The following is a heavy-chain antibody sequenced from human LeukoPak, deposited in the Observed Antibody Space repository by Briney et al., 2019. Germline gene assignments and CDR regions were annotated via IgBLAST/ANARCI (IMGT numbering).Heavy chain of an antibody. J-gene: IGHJ6*02. CDR1: GFTFSSYA. CDR2: ISYDGSNK. CDR3: AREADGYNILYYYYGMDV. Sequence: GRSLRLSCAASGFTFSSYAMHWVRQAPGKGLEWVAVISYDGSNKYYADSVKGRFTISRDNSKNTLYLQMNSLRAEDTAVYYCAREADGYNILYYYYGMDVWGQGTTVTVSS. V-gene: IGHV3-30*04. D-gene: IGHD5-24*01.